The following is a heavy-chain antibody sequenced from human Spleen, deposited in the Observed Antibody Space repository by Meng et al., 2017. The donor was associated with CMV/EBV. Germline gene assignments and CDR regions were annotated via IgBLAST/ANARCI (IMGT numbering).Heavy chain of an antibody. J-gene: IGHJ4*02. D-gene: IGHD3-3*01. CDR2: ISSSSSTI. CDR1: GFTFSTYS. V-gene: IGHV3-48*02. CDR3: ARVVYDFWSGYSKGYFDY. Sequence: GGSLRLSCAASGFTFSTYSMNWVRQAPGKGLEWVSYISSSSSTIYYADSVKGRFAISRDNAKNSLYLQMNSLRDEDTAVYYCARVVYDFWSGYSKGYFDYWGQGTLVTVSS.